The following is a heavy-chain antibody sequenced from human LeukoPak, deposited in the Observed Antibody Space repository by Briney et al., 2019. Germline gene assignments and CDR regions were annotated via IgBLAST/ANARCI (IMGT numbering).Heavy chain of an antibody. CDR1: GFTFSSYG. CDR2: IWYDGSNK. Sequence: PGGSLRLSCAASGFTFSSYGMHWVRQAPGKGLEWVAVIWYDGSNKYYADSVKGRFTISRDNSKNTLYLQMNSLRAEDTAVYYCARDWGPPYGMDVWGQGTTVTVPS. V-gene: IGHV3-33*01. J-gene: IGHJ6*02. CDR3: ARDWGPPYGMDV. D-gene: IGHD3-16*01.